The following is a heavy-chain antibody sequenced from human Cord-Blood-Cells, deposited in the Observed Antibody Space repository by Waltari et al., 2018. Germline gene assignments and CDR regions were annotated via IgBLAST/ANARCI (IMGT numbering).Heavy chain of an antibody. V-gene: IGHV4-59*01. J-gene: IGHJ3*02. Sequence: QVQLQESGPGLVKPSETLSLTCTVSGGSISSYYWSWIRQPPGKGLEWIGYIYYSGSTNDNPSLKSRVTISVDTSKNQFSLKLSSVTAADTAVYYCAGGIVATGEDAFDIWGQGTMVTVSS. CDR2: IYYSGST. CDR3: AGGIVATGEDAFDI. D-gene: IGHD5-12*01. CDR1: GGSISSYY.